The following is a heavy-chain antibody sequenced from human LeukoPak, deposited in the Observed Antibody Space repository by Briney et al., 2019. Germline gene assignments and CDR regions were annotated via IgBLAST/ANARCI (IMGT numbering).Heavy chain of an antibody. D-gene: IGHD3-10*01. CDR2: IHVSESP. CDR3: ARDRDDTMFREFIYYYYYMDV. J-gene: IGHJ6*03. V-gene: IGHV4-4*07. CDR1: GGSISSHY. Sequence: SETLSLTCTVSGGSISSHYWSWIRQPAGKGLEWIGRIHVSESPNYNPSLESRATLSIDTPKNQFSLKLSSVTAADTAVYYCARDRDDTMFREFIYYYYYMDVWGKGTTVTVSS.